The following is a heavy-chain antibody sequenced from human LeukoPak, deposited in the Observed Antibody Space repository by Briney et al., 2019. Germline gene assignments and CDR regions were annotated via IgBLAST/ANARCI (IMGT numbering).Heavy chain of an antibody. CDR3: AKNKGQLVPNYCMNV. CDR1: GFSLSTFA. D-gene: IGHD2/OR15-2a*01. Sequence: PGGSLRLSCKASGFSLSTFAMSWVRRAPGEGLELVSTLSSSGSRTYYAESVKGRFTISRDTSMNTVFLQMNSLRGDDTAIYYCAKNKGQLVPNYCMNVWGKGTTVTVS. J-gene: IGHJ6*03. V-gene: IGHV3-23*01. CDR2: LSSSGSRT.